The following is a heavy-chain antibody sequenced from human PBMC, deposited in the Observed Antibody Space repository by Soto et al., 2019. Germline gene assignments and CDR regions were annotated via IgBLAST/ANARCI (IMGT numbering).Heavy chain of an antibody. D-gene: IGHD6-6*01. V-gene: IGHV4-59*01. CDR2: IYYSGST. CDR1: GGSISSYY. Sequence: KTSETLSLTCTDSGGSISSYYWSWIRQPPRKGLEWIGYIYYSGSTNYNPSLKSRVTISVDTSKNQFSLKLSSVTAADTAVYYCARAAEYSSSSGIYYYYYGMDVWGQGTTVTVSS. J-gene: IGHJ6*02. CDR3: ARAAEYSSSSGIYYYYYGMDV.